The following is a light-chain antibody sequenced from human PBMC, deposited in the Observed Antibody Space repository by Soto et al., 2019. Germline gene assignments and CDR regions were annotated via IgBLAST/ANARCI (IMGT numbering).Light chain of an antibody. CDR3: AAWDDSLSGYV. J-gene: IGLJ1*01. V-gene: IGLV1-47*02. Sequence: SALTQPPSASGTPGQRVTISCSGSSSNIGSNYVYWYQQLPGTAPKLLIYSNNQRPSGVPDRFSGSKSGTSASLAISGLRSEDEADYYCAAWDDSLSGYVFGTGTKVTV. CDR2: SNN. CDR1: SSNIGSNY.